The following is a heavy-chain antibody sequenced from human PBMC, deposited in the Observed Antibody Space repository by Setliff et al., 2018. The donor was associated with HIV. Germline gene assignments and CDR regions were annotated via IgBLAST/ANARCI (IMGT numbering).Heavy chain of an antibody. CDR3: ARGYYDSSGYYNALL. V-gene: IGHV3-23*01. D-gene: IGHD3-22*01. J-gene: IGHJ4*02. CDR2: ISGSGGST. CDR1: GFTFSSYA. Sequence: GGSLRLSCAASGFTFSSYAMSWVRQAPGKGLEWVSAISGSGGSTYYADSVKGRFTISRDNSKNTLYLQMNSLRAVDTAVYYCARGYYDSSGYYNALLWGQGTLVTVSS.